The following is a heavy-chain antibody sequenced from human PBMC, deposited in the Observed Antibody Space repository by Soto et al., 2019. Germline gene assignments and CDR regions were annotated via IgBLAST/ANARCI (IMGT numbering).Heavy chain of an antibody. J-gene: IGHJ6*02. CDR2: IIPIFGTA. CDR3: AREEDGGPPYYYYGRDV. CDR1: GGTFSSYA. Sequence: QVQLVQSGAEVKKPGSSVKVSCKASGGTFSSYAISWVRQAPGQGLEWMGGIIPIFGTANYAQKFQCRVTITADESTSTAYMELSSLRSEDTAVYYCAREEDGGPPYYYYGRDVWGQGTTVTVSS. D-gene: IGHD2-15*01. V-gene: IGHV1-69*19.